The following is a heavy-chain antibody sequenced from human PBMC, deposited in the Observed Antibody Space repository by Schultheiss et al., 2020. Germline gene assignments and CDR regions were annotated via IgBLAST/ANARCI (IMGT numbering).Heavy chain of an antibody. CDR1: GFTFSSYG. V-gene: IGHV3-30*03. J-gene: IGHJ4*02. Sequence: GGSLRLSCAASGFTFSSYGMHWVRQAPGKGLEWVAVISYDGSNKYYADSVKGRFTISRDNAKNSLYLQMNSLRAEDTAVYYCGAISGDYWGQGTLVTVSS. D-gene: IGHD2-2*02. CDR2: ISYDGSNK. CDR3: GAISGDY.